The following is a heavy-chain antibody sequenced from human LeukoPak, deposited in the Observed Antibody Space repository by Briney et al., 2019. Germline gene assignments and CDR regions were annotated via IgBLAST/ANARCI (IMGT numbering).Heavy chain of an antibody. Sequence: PSETLSLTCTVSGVSISSSSYYWGWIRQPPGKGLEWIGRIYHSGSTYYNPSLKSRIIISVDTSKNQFSLKLNSVTAADTALYYCARVGVGSSTGALDIWGQGTIVTVSS. V-gene: IGHV4-39*07. CDR2: IYHSGST. D-gene: IGHD2-8*02. J-gene: IGHJ3*02. CDR3: ARVGVGSSTGALDI. CDR1: GVSISSSSYY.